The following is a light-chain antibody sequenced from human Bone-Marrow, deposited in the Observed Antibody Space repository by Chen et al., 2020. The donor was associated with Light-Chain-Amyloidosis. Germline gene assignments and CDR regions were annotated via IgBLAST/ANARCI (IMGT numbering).Light chain of an antibody. V-gene: IGKV1-5*03. CDR2: CKS. Sequence: DIQMTQSPSTLAASVGDRVTNTCRASKNIIRWLTWYQQQPGKAPKLLIYCKSFFEPGVPSRFSGSGSGTEYTLTINSLQPADFATYYCKQYKTYSTFGQGTKVEIK. CDR3: KQYKTYST. CDR1: KNIIRW. J-gene: IGKJ1*01.